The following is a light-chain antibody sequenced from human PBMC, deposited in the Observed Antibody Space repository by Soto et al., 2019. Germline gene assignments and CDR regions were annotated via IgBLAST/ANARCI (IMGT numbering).Light chain of an antibody. Sequence: EIVMTQSPATLSVSPGERATLSCRASQSVSSNLAWYQQKPGQAPRLLIYGASTRATGIPARFSGSGSGTEFTLTISRLQSEDFAVCYCKPYHNWPPRAFGQGTKVEIK. CDR1: QSVSSN. V-gene: IGKV3-15*01. J-gene: IGKJ1*01. CDR3: KPYHNWPPRA. CDR2: GAS.